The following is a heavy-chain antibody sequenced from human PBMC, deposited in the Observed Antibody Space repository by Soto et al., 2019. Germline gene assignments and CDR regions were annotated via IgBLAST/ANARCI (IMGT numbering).Heavy chain of an antibody. D-gene: IGHD1-26*01. CDR3: VKDETINWYSGHFRH. CDR2: INWNSGSI. V-gene: IGHV3-9*01. J-gene: IGHJ1*01. Sequence: PRLSCAASGFTFDDYAMHWVRQVPGKGLEWVSGINWNSGSIGYGDSVKGRFAISRDNAKNSLHLQMNSLSAEDTAFYYCVKDETINWYSGHFRHWGQGTLVTVSS. CDR1: GFTFDDYA.